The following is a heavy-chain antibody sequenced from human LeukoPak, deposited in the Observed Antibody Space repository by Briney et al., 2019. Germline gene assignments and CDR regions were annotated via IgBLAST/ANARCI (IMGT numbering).Heavy chain of an antibody. J-gene: IGHJ5*02. D-gene: IGHD3-22*01. CDR2: VSDTGKT. CDR3: ATGYYGPFAT. CDR1: GASLSSYY. Sequence: SETLSLTCSVYGASLSSYYWDWLRQSPGKGLEWNGYVSDTGKTDSNPSPKRRVTISLDMSKKQFSLILRSVTAADSAVYYCATGYYGPFATWGPEILLTVSS. V-gene: IGHV4-59*01.